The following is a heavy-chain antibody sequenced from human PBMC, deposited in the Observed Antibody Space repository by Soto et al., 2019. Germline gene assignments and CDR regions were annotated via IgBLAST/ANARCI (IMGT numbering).Heavy chain of an antibody. V-gene: IGHV1-18*01. CDR2: ISAFDGNT. Sequence: QVQLVQSGAEVKKPGASVKVSCKASGYTFIKSGISWVRQAPGQGLEWMGRISAFDGNTSYAQKFQDRVTLTTDTSTNTAYMELRSLRSDDTAVYYCVRDILGYCTATTCYVDTFDVWGQGTLVTVSS. CDR1: GYTFIKSG. CDR3: VRDILGYCTATTCYVDTFDV. J-gene: IGHJ3*01. D-gene: IGHD2-8*02.